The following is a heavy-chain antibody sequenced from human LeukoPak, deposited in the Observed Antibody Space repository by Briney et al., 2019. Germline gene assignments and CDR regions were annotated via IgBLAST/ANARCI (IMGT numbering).Heavy chain of an antibody. J-gene: IGHJ4*02. V-gene: IGHV3-21*01. CDR1: GFTFSSYG. D-gene: IGHD3-22*01. CDR2: ISSSSSYI. CDR3: ASDYYDSSGYYSY. Sequence: GGSLRLSCAASGFTFSSYGMNWVRQAPGKGLEWVSSISSSSSYIYYADSVKGRFTISRDNAKNSLYLQMNSLRAEDTAVYYCASDYYDSSGYYSYWGQGTLVTVSS.